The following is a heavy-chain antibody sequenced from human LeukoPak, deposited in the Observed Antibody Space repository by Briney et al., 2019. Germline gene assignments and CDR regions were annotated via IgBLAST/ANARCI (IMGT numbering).Heavy chain of an antibody. Sequence: AGRSLRLSCAASGFTFDDDAMHWVRQAPGKGLEWVLGISWNSGTIGYADSVKGGFTISRDNAKKSLYLQMNSLRAEDTALYYCAKGITTGYEPLFGYWGQGTLVTVSS. V-gene: IGHV3-9*01. CDR3: AKGITTGYEPLFGY. D-gene: IGHD6-13*01. J-gene: IGHJ4*02. CDR1: GFTFDDDA. CDR2: ISWNSGTI.